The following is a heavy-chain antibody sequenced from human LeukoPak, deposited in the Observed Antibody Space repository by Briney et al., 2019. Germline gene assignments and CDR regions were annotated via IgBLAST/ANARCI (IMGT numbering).Heavy chain of an antibody. CDR1: GFTFSNYG. D-gene: IGHD5-18*01. J-gene: IGHJ4*02. V-gene: IGHV3-23*01. CDR3: AKDGIQLWTPTFDY. Sequence: GGSLRLSCAASGFTFSNYGMGWVRQAPGKGLEWVSSIRSSGDSTYYADSVKGRFTISRDNSKNTLYLQMNSLRAEDTAVYYCAKDGIQLWTPTFDYWGQGTLVTVSS. CDR2: IRSSGDST.